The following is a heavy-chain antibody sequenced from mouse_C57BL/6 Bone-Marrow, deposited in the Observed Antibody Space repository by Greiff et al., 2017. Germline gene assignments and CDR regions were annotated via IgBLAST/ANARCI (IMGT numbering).Heavy chain of an antibody. CDR3: ARDGNCGWYSIDY. J-gene: IGHJ2*01. V-gene: IGHV1-47*01. CDR1: GYTFTTYP. Sequence: QVQLKESGAELVKPGASVKMSCKASGYTFTTYPIEWMKQNHVQSLEWIGNFHPSNDDTKYNEKFKGKATLTVEKSSSTVYLELSRLTSDDSAVYYCARDGNCGWYSIDYWGQGTTLTVAS. CDR2: FHPSNDDT. D-gene: IGHD2-1*01.